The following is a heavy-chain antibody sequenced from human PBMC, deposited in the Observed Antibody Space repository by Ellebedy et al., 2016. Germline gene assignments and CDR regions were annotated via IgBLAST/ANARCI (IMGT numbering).Heavy chain of an antibody. CDR3: AKDIGPWGRGSYSFDY. V-gene: IGHV3-11*01. J-gene: IGHJ4*02. CDR1: GFTFSDYY. D-gene: IGHD1-26*01. CDR2: ISSSGSTI. Sequence: GGSLRLSXAASGFTFSDYYMSWIRQAPGKGLEWVSYISSSGSTIYYADSVKGRFTISRDNAKNSLYLQMNSLRAEDTAVYYCAKDIGPWGRGSYSFDYWGQGTLVTVSS.